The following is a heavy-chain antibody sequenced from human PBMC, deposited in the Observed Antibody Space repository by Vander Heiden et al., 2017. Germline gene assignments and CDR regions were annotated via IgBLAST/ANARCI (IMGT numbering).Heavy chain of an antibody. J-gene: IGHJ6*02. D-gene: IGHD4-17*01. CDR2: TCVYNGDT. Sequence: QIHLVQSGSEVKKPGASVKVSCSASGYAFSAYAITWVRQPPGQGLAWTGLTCVYNGDTSYAKSLQDRVNMSTDKSTSTAYMELKSLRSDDTAVYYCARQNEVTTVSYYYHYAMDVWGQGTTVTVSS. CDR1: GYAFSAYA. V-gene: IGHV1-18*01. CDR3: ARQNEVTTVSYYYHYAMDV.